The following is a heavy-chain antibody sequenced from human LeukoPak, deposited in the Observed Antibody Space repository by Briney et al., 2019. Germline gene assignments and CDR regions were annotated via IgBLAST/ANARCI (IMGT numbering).Heavy chain of an antibody. CDR3: ALTPDYYGSGSFDY. CDR2: IKEDGSEK. D-gene: IGHD3-10*01. Sequence: PGGSLRLSCAASGFTVSTNYMSWVRQAPGKGLEWVADIKEDGSEKYYVDSVKGRFTISRDDAKNSLYLQMNSLRAEDTAVYYCALTPDYYGSGSFDYWGQGTLVSVSS. CDR1: GFTVSTNY. V-gene: IGHV3-7*01. J-gene: IGHJ4*02.